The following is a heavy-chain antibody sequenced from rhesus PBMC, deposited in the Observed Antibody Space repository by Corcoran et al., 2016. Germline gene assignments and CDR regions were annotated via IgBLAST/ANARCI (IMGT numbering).Heavy chain of an antibody. J-gene: IGHJ3*01. CDR3: ARDIGIAAAGTGDAFDF. D-gene: IGHD6-25*01. Sequence: QVQLQESGPGLVKPSETLSLTCAVSGGSISDDYYWSWIRQPPGKGLEWIGYIYGSCGGTNYHPSLKGRVTLSVDTSKNQLSLKLSSVTTADTAVYYCARDIGIAAAGTGDAFDFWGQGLRVTVSS. CDR1: GGSISDDYY. V-gene: IGHV4-106*01. CDR2: IYGSCGGT.